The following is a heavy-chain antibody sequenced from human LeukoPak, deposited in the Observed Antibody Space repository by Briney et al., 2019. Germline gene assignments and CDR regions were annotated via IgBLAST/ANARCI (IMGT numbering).Heavy chain of an antibody. CDR2: IYSGGST. V-gene: IGHV3-66*01. J-gene: IGHJ4*02. Sequence: GGSLRLSCAASGFTVSSTYMSWVRQAPGKGLEWVSLIYSGGSTYYADSVKGRFTISRDNSENTLYFQMNSLTAEDTAVYYCAKGSKRYLDYWGQGTLVTVPS. CDR3: AKGSKRYLDY. CDR1: GFTVSSTY.